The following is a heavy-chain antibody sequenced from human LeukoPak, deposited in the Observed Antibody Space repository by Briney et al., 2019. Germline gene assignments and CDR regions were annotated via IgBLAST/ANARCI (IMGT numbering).Heavy chain of an antibody. D-gene: IGHD3-10*01. Sequence: GGSLRLSCAASGFTFNNYLMSWVRKAPGKGLERVSVLFTGGGRTLYADSVKGRFTISGDTSRTTLYLQMNGLRAEDTAVYYCAKECDYSPGHKFDLWGQGTLVTVSS. CDR2: LFTGGGRT. CDR3: AKECDYSPGHKFDL. CDR1: GFTFNNYL. J-gene: IGHJ4*02. V-gene: IGHV3-23*01.